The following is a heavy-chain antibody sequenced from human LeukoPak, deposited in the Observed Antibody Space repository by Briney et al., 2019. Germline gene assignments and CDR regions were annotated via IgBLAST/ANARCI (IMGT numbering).Heavy chain of an antibody. CDR1: GFSFSSHA. J-gene: IGHJ4*02. V-gene: IGHV3-30*18. D-gene: IGHD4-11*01. CDR3: AKLQVRTTVTAGGDY. Sequence: GGSLRLSCAASGFSFSSHAMHWVRQAPGKGLEWVAVISYDGSNKYYADSVKGRFTISRDNSKNTLYLQMNSLRAEDTAVYYCAKLQVRTTVTAGGDYWGQGTLVTVSS. CDR2: ISYDGSNK.